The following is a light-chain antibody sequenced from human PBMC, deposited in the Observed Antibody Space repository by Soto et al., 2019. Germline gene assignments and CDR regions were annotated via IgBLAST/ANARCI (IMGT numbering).Light chain of an antibody. Sequence: EIVLTQSPGTLSLSPGERATLSCSASQSVSSSYLAWYQQKPGQAPRLLIYGASSRATGIPDRFSGSGSGTDFTLTIRRLEPEDFAVYYCQQYGSSPRTFGQGTRLEIK. J-gene: IGKJ5*01. CDR2: GAS. V-gene: IGKV3-20*01. CDR3: QQYGSSPRT. CDR1: QSVSSSY.